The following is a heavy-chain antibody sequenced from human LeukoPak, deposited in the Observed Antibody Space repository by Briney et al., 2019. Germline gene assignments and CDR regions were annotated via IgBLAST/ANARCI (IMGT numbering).Heavy chain of an antibody. CDR1: GFTVRSIP. D-gene: IGHD3-3*01. CDR2: ISDSGGST. CDR3: AKANSITIFGVISPVDY. V-gene: IGHV3-23*01. Sequence: GGSLRLSCAASGFTVRSIPMSWVRQAPGKGLEWVSTISDSGGSTYYADSVKGRFTISRDNSKNTLYLQMNSLRAEDTAVYYCAKANSITIFGVISPVDYWGQGTLVTVSS. J-gene: IGHJ4*02.